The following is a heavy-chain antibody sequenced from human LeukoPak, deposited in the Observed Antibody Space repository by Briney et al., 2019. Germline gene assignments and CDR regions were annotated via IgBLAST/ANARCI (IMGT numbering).Heavy chain of an antibody. CDR3: ARVGGDFHH. CDR1: GASITIGGYY. J-gene: IGHJ4*02. CDR2: IDYSGRT. D-gene: IGHD2-21*01. Sequence: SETLSLTCTVSGASITIGGYYLNWYRQHPGEGLEWIGHIDYSGRTSYNPSLERRLAISTDSSKNQFSLNLSSVTAADTAVYYCARVGGDFHHWGQGTLVTVS. V-gene: IGHV4-31*03.